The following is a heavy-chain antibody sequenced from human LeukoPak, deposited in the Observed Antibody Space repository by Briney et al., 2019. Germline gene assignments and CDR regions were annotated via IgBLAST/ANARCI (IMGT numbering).Heavy chain of an antibody. V-gene: IGHV4-59*12. D-gene: IGHD3-3*01. Sequence: SETLSLTCTVSGGSISSYYWSWIRQPPGKGLEWIGYIYYSGSTNYNPSLKSRVTISVDTSKNQFSLKLSSVTAADTAVYYCARDVPDYDFWSGYYMGYYFDYWGQGTLVTVSS. CDR2: IYYSGST. CDR1: GGSISSYY. J-gene: IGHJ4*02. CDR3: ARDVPDYDFWSGYYMGYYFDY.